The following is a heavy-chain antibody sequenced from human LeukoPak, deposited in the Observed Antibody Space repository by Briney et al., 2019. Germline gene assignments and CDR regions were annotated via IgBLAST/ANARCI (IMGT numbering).Heavy chain of an antibody. V-gene: IGHV1-18*01. CDR2: ISAYDGNT. J-gene: IGHJ4*02. CDR3: ARAVRGYSYAYLPY. CDR1: GYTFSSYG. D-gene: IGHD5-18*01. Sequence: ASMNVSFKASGYTFSSYGISWVRQAPGQGLDWMGWISAYDGNTDYAQNLQGKVTMTTDTSTSTAYMELKSLRSDDTAVYYCARAVRGYSYAYLPYWGQGTLVTVSS.